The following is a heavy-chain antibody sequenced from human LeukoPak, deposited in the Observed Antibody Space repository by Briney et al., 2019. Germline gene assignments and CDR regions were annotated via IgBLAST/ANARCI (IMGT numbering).Heavy chain of an antibody. J-gene: IGHJ4*02. CDR3: AKDYSSGWYNCPCPFDY. V-gene: IGHV3-30*18. D-gene: IGHD6-19*01. CDR1: GFTFSSYG. CDR2: ISYDGSNK. Sequence: PGGSLRLSCAASGFTFSSYGMHWVRQAPGKGLEWVAVISYDGSNKYYADSVKGRFTISRDNSKNTLYLQMNSLRAEDTAVYYCAKDYSSGWYNCPCPFDYWGQGTLVTVSS.